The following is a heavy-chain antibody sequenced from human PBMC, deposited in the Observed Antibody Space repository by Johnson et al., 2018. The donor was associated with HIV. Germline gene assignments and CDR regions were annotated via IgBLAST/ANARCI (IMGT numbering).Heavy chain of an antibody. V-gene: IGHV3-20*04. CDR2: INWSGGST. D-gene: IGHD2-2*01. J-gene: IGHJ3*02. Sequence: VQLVESGGGVVRPGGSLRLSCEASGFTFEDYGMSWVRQVPGKGLECVSGINWSGGSTGYVDSVKARFTISRDDARNTLYLQMNSLRVEDTALYYCAKDGDDGDEADGTKGAFDIWGQGTMVTVSS. CDR1: GFTFEDYG. CDR3: AKDGDDGDEADGTKGAFDI.